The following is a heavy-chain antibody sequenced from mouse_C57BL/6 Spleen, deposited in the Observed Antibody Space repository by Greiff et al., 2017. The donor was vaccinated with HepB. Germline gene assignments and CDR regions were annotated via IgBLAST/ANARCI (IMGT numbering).Heavy chain of an antibody. Sequence: EVKVEESGGGLVQPGGSMKLSCVASGFTFSNYWMNWVRQSPEKGLEWVAQIRLKSDNYATHYAESVKGRFTISRDDSKSSVYLQMNNLRAEDTGIYYCSIDYGYDPFAYWGQGTLVTVSA. V-gene: IGHV6-3*01. CDR1: GFTFSNYW. J-gene: IGHJ3*01. CDR2: IRLKSDNYAT. D-gene: IGHD2-2*01. CDR3: SIDYGYDPFAY.